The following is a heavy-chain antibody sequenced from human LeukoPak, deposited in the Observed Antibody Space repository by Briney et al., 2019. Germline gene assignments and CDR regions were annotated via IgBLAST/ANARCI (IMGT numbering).Heavy chain of an antibody. CDR1: GGSISSYY. CDR2: IYYGGST. J-gene: IGHJ4*02. Sequence: SETLPLTCTVSGGSISSYYWSWIRQPPGKGLEWIGYIYYGGSTNYNPSLKSRVTISVDTSKNQFSLKLSSVTAADTAVYYCARGPSAEFDYWGQGTLVTVSS. V-gene: IGHV4-59*01. CDR3: ARGPSAEFDY.